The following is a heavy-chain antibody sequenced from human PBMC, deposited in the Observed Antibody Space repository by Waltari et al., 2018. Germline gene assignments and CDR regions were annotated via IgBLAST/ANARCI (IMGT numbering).Heavy chain of an antibody. CDR3: ARGIQLWGRGSWYFDD. CDR2: ISTNTGTP. V-gene: IGHV7-4-1*02. CDR1: GYIFTNYA. J-gene: IGHJ4*02. Sequence: QVQLVQSGSELKKPGASVKVSCKASGYIFTNYAMNWVRQAPGQGLEWMGWISTNTGTPTFAQGFTGRFVFSLDTSVSTAYLQISSLKAEDTAVYYCARGIQLWGRGSWYFDDWGQGNLVTVSS. D-gene: IGHD5-18*01.